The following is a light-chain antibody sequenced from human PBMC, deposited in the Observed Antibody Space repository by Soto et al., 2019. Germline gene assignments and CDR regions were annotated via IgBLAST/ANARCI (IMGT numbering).Light chain of an antibody. CDR1: QSISTW. CDR3: QQYSGYSRT. V-gene: IGKV1-5*01. CDR2: GAS. J-gene: IGKJ1*01. Sequence: DIQMTQSPSTLSASAGDRVTITCRASQSISTWLAWYQQKPGKAPKLLIYGASSLASGVPSRFSGSGSGTEFTLTISSMQPDDFATYYCQQYSGYSRTFGQGTKV.